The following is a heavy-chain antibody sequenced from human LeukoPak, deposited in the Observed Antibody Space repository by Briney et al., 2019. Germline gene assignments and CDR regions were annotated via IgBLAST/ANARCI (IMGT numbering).Heavy chain of an antibody. J-gene: IGHJ4*02. D-gene: IGHD3-22*01. CDR1: GYTFTSYY. V-gene: IGHV1-2*02. CDR2: INSNTGDT. Sequence: ASVKVSCKASGYTFTSYYMHWVRQAPGQGPEWMGWINSNTGDTGYAQKFQGRVTMTRDTSISTAYMELSRLRSEDTAVYYCARERGDYHYDSSGCDYWGQGTLVTVSS. CDR3: ARERGDYHYDSSGCDY.